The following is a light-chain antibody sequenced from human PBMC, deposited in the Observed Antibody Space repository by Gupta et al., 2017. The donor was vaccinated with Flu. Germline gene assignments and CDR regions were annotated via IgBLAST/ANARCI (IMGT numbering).Light chain of an antibody. Sequence: DIVMSQSPLSMLVIPGEPASISCRSSQSLLHSNGYNYLDWYLQTPGQSPQLLIDLGSNRASGVPDWIGGGGSGTDFILISSRVEAEDVGVYYCRQALQTPGTFGQGTKVEIK. CDR1: QSLLHSNGYNY. V-gene: IGKV2-28*01. J-gene: IGKJ1*01. CDR3: RQALQTPGT. CDR2: LGS.